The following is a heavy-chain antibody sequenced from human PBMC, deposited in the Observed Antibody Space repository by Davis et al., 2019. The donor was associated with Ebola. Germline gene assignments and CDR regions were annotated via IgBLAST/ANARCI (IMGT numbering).Heavy chain of an antibody. V-gene: IGHV4-4*03. Sequence: PQTPSLTRAVSGGSLCSINCRSWVRQPPGQGLEWIGEIYHSGRTNYNPSLTSRVTISVDKSKIQFSLKLSSVTAADTAVYYCARPRYCSSTSCYSYYYGMVVWGQGTTVTVSS. D-gene: IGHD2-2*01. J-gene: IGHJ6*02. CDR2: IYHSGRT. CDR1: GGSLCSINC. CDR3: ARPRYCSSTSCYSYYYGMVV.